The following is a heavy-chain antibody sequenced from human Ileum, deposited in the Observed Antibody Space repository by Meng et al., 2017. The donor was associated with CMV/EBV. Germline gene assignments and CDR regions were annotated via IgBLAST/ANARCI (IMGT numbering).Heavy chain of an antibody. V-gene: IGHV6-1*01. Sequence: CAIPGDSVSSNSASWSWLRQSPSRGLEWLVRTYYRSKWYYDYAVSVKSRITIDPDTSKNQFSLHLNSVTPDDTAVYYCANGNYFFDYWGQGTLVTVSS. D-gene: IGHD1-1*01. CDR3: ANGNYFFDY. J-gene: IGHJ4*02. CDR1: GDSVSSNSAS. CDR2: TYYRSKWYY.